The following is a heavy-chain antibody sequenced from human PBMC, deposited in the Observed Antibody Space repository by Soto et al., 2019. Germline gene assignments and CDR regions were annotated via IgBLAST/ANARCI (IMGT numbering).Heavy chain of an antibody. D-gene: IGHD5-18*01. CDR2: IYYSGST. J-gene: IGHJ4*02. Sequence: QVQLQESGPGLVKPSETLSLTCTVSGGSISSYYWSWIRQPPGKGLEWIGYIYYSGSTNYNPSLRSRVTISVDTSKNQSSLKLSSVTAADTAVYYCARGFRGLVSGRSWSYGFAYWGQRTLVTVCS. CDR3: ARGFRGLVSGRSWSYGFAY. V-gene: IGHV4-59*01. CDR1: GGSISSYY.